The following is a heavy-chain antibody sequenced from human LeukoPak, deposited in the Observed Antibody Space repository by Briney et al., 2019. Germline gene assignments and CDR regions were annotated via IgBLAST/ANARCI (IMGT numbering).Heavy chain of an antibody. Sequence: ASVKVSCKASGYTFTSYHMHWVRQAPGQGLEWMGIINPTGGSTNYAQKFQGRVTMTRDMSTSTAYMELRSLRSDDTAVYYCARAYSYYYDSSGYHGSYYFDYWGQGTLVTVSS. J-gene: IGHJ4*02. D-gene: IGHD3-22*01. CDR1: GYTFTSYH. V-gene: IGHV1-46*01. CDR3: ARAYSYYYDSSGYHGSYYFDY. CDR2: INPTGGST.